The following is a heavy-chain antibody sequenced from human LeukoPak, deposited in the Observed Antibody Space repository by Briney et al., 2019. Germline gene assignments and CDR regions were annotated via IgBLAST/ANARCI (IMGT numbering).Heavy chain of an antibody. Sequence: ASVKVSCKAFGYTFTNDYIHWVRQAPGQGLEWMGIINPRGGSTTYAQKFQGRVTMTEDTSTDTAYMELSSLRSEDTAVYYCATEVPGGSSFDYWGQGTLVTVSS. D-gene: IGHD3-16*01. V-gene: IGHV1-46*01. J-gene: IGHJ4*02. CDR1: GYTFTNDY. CDR3: ATEVPGGSSFDY. CDR2: INPRGGST.